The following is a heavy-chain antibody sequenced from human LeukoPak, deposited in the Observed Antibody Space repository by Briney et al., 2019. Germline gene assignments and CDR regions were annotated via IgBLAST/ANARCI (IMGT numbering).Heavy chain of an antibody. CDR3: AKFDGGQLWSPSYYYYMDV. CDR2: ISGSADNT. J-gene: IGHJ6*03. D-gene: IGHD5-18*01. CDR1: GFTFSSYG. V-gene: IGHV3-23*01. Sequence: PGGSLRLSCAASGFTFSSYGMSWVRQAPGKGLEWVSSISGSADNTYYADFVKGRFTISRDNSKNTLYLQINSLRAEDTAVYYCAKFDGGQLWSPSYYYYMDVWGKGTTVTVSS.